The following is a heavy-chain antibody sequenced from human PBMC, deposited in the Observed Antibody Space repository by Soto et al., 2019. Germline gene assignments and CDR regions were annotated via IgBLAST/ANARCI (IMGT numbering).Heavy chain of an antibody. CDR2: IYYSGST. V-gene: IGHV4-61*01. D-gene: IGHD5-18*01. CDR1: GDSVSSGNYY. J-gene: IGHJ5*02. Sequence: SETLSLTCTVSGDSVSSGNYYWSWIGQPPGKGLEWIAYIYYSGSTKYKPSLKSRVTISLDTSQNQFSLKLSYVTAADTAVYYCARITVDTYIIYWFDRWGQGNLVTVSS. CDR3: ARITVDTYIIYWFDR.